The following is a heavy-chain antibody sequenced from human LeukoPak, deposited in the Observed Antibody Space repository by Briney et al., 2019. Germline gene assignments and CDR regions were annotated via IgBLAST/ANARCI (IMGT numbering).Heavy chain of an antibody. CDR3: ARDRRIAVAGADY. J-gene: IGHJ4*02. CDR1: GYTFTSYD. D-gene: IGHD6-19*01. CDR2: MNPNSGNT. Sequence: GASVKVSCKASGYTFTSYDINWVRQATGQGLEWMGWMNPNSGNTGYAQKFQGRVTITRNTSISTAYMELSRLRSDDTAVYYCARDRRIAVAGADYWGQGTLVTVSS. V-gene: IGHV1-8*03.